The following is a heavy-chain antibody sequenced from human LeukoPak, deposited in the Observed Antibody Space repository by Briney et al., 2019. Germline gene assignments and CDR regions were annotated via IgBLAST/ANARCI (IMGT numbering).Heavy chain of an antibody. CDR2: INTNTGNP. D-gene: IGHD5-24*01. J-gene: IGHJ4*02. CDR3: ARVYWEMATIELDY. CDR1: GYTFTGYY. V-gene: IGHV7-4-1*02. Sequence: GASVKVSCKASGYTFTGYYMHWVRQAPGQGLEWMGWINTNTGNPTYAQGFTGRFVFSLDTSVSTAYLQISSLKAEDTAVYYCARVYWEMATIELDYWGQGTLVTVSS.